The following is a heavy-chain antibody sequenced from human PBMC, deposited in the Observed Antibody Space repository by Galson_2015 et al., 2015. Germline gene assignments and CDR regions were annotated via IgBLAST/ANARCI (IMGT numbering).Heavy chain of an antibody. Sequence: SLRLSCAASGFTFSSYGKNWVRLAPGKGLEWVAVISYDGSNKYYADSVKGRFTISRDNSKNTLYLQMNSLRAEDTAVYYCARSTSCCPYYWGQGTLVTVSS. CDR1: GFTFSSYG. D-gene: IGHD2-2*01. CDR3: ARSTSCCPYY. CDR2: ISYDGSNK. V-gene: IGHV3-30*03. J-gene: IGHJ4*02.